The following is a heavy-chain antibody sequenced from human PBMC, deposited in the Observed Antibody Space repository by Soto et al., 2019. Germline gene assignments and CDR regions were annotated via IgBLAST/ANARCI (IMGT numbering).Heavy chain of an antibody. Sequence: PGGSLRLSCAASGFTFSSYAMSWVRQAPGKGLEWVSAISGSGGSTYYADSVKGRFTISRDNSKNTLYLQMNSLRAEDTAVYYCAKGEVRFLEWLIYYGMDVWGQGTTVTVSS. CDR1: GFTFSSYA. CDR3: AKGEVRFLEWLIYYGMDV. V-gene: IGHV3-23*01. D-gene: IGHD3-3*01. CDR2: ISGSGGST. J-gene: IGHJ6*02.